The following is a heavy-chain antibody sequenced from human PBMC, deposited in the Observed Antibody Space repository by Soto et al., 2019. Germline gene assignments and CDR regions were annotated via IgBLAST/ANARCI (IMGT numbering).Heavy chain of an antibody. Sequence: GWSLRLSCASSVFSFSSDSMGWVRQAPGKGLEWVSSISSSGSFKNYADSVKGRFTISRDNAKNSLYLLLSGLKEGDTAVYYCARDPPTGTTLEWADSWGQGTLVTVSS. CDR3: ARDPPTGTTLEWADS. V-gene: IGHV3-21*01. CDR1: VFSFSSDS. CDR2: ISSSGSFK. J-gene: IGHJ4*02. D-gene: IGHD1-7*01.